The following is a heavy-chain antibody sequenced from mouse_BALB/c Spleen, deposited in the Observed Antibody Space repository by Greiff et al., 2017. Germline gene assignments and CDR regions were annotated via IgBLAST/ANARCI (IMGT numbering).Heavy chain of an antibody. J-gene: IGHJ4*01. CDR3: TREFITTATGDAMDY. CDR1: GYTFTSYW. Sequence: QVQLQQPGAELVKPGASVKLSCKASGYTFTSYWMHWVKQRPGQGLEWIGEINPGNGRTNYNQKYKGKTTLTADKSSRTAYMELRSLTSEDSAVYYWTREFITTATGDAMDYWGQGTSVTVSS. D-gene: IGHD1-2*01. CDR2: INPGNGRT. V-gene: IGHV1S81*02.